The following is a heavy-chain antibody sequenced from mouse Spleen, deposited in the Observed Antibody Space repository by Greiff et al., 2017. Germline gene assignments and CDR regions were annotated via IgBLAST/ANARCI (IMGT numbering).Heavy chain of an antibody. D-gene: IGHD2-1*01. V-gene: IGHV5-16*01. CDR3: ARYYGNYGFDY. CDR2: INYDGSST. J-gene: IGHJ2*01. Sequence: EVKLMESEGGLVQPGSSMKLSCTASGFTFSDYYMAWVRQVPEKGLEWVANINYDGSSTYYLDSLKSRFIISRDNAKNILYLQMSSLKSEDTATYYCARYYGNYGFDYWGQGTTLTVSS. CDR1: GFTFSDYY.